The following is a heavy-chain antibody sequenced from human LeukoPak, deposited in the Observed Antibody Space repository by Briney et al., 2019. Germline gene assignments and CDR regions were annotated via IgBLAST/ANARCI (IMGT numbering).Heavy chain of an antibody. CDR1: GGTFSSYA. CDR3: ARDIGKSGIVGATSTY. Sequence: SVRVSCKASGGTFSSYAISWVRQAPGQGLEWMGGIIPIFGTANYAQKFQGRVTITADESTSTAYMELSSLRSEDTAVYYCARDIGKSGIVGATSTYWGQGTLVTVSS. J-gene: IGHJ4*02. CDR2: IIPIFGTA. D-gene: IGHD1-26*01. V-gene: IGHV1-69*13.